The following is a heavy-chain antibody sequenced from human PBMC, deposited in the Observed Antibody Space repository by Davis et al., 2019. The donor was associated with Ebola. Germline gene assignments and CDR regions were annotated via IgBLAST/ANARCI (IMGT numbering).Heavy chain of an antibody. CDR1: GGSISTHY. J-gene: IGHJ5*02. V-gene: IGHV4-4*07. CDR2: IYSNGVT. D-gene: IGHD6-6*01. Sequence: SETLSLTCTVSGGSISTHYWSWIRQPPGKGLEWIGRIYSNGVTNYNPSLKSRVTLSVDTSKNQFSLKLSSVTAADTAVYYCARAMGRVAARPSNWFDPWGQGTLVTVSS. CDR3: ARAMGRVAARPSNWFDP.